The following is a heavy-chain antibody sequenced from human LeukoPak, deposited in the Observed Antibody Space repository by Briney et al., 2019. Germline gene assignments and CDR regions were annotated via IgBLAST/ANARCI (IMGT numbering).Heavy chain of an antibody. CDR2: ISGSGGST. CDR1: GFTFSSYA. CDR3: AKAPVTTCRGAYCYPFDY. V-gene: IGHV3-23*01. Sequence: GGSLRLSCAASGFTFSSYAMSWVRQAPGEGLQLVSAISGSGGSTYYADSVKGRFTISRDSSKNTLFLQMNRLRPEDAAVYYCAKAPVTTCRGAYCYPFDYWGQGTLATVSS. J-gene: IGHJ4*02. D-gene: IGHD2-21*01.